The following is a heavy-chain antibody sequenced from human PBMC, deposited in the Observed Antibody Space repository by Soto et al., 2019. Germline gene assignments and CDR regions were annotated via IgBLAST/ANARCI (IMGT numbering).Heavy chain of an antibody. D-gene: IGHD5-12*01. CDR3: ARDEYGYGDSYDS. CDR1: GVSISTYH. Sequence: QVQLQESGPGLVKPSETLSLTCIVSGVSISTYHWSWIRQPAGKGLEWIRRMHTSGSTNYNPSLKSRVSMSVDTSKNHFSLKVSAVTAADTAVYYCARDEYGYGDSYDSWGQGTLVTVSS. CDR2: MHTSGST. J-gene: IGHJ4*02. V-gene: IGHV4-4*07.